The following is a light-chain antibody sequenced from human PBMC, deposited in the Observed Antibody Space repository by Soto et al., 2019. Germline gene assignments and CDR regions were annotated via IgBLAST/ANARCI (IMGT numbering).Light chain of an antibody. CDR3: QQNNKWPPVT. CDR1: QTISNE. CDR2: GDS. Sequence: EVVMTQSPATVSVSPGEGVTLSCRASQTISNELAWYQQKPGQAPRLLIYGDSTRATGVPARFSGGGSGTEFTLTISSLQSEDFAFYYCQQNNKWPPVTFGGGTKVDIK. V-gene: IGKV3-15*01. J-gene: IGKJ4*01.